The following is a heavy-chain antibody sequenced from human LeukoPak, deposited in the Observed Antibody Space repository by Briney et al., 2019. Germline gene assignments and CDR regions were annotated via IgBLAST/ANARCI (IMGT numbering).Heavy chain of an antibody. V-gene: IGHV4-59*01. D-gene: IGHD3-16*01. CDR1: GGSISSYY. CDR3: ARASVATRGYYYYYMDV. J-gene: IGHJ6*03. CDR2: IYYSGST. Sequence: SETLSLTCTVSGGSISSYYWSWIRQPPGKGLEWIGYIYYSGSTNYNPSLKSRVTISVDTSKNQFSLKLSSVTAADTAVYYCARASVATRGYYYYYMDVWGKGTTVTASS.